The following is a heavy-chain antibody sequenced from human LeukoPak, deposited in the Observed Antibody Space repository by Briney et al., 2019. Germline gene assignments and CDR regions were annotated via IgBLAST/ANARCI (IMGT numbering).Heavy chain of an antibody. CDR2: ISSSSSYI. D-gene: IGHD6-19*01. V-gene: IGHV3-21*01. J-gene: IGHJ4*02. CDR1: GFTFSSYS. Sequence: PGGSLRLSCAASGFTFSSYSMNWVRQAPGKGLEWVSSISSSSSYIYYADSVKGRFTISRDNAKNSLYLQMNSLRAEDTAVYYCASSTYSGWYYFGYWGQGTLVTDSS. CDR3: ASSTYSGWYYFGY.